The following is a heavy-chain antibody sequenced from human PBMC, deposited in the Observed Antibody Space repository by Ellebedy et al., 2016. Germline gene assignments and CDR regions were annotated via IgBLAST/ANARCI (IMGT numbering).Heavy chain of an antibody. CDR3: AKRRSRLRTIDY. J-gene: IGHJ4*02. CDR2: ITDSGGNT. D-gene: IGHD5-18*01. V-gene: IGHV3-23*01. CDR1: GFTFCSYA. Sequence: GGSLRLXXAASGFTFCSYAMSWVRQAPGKGLEWVSVITDSGGNTNYADSVKGRFTISRDNSKNTLYLQMNSLRAEDTAVYYCAKRRSRLRTIDYWGQGTLVTVSS.